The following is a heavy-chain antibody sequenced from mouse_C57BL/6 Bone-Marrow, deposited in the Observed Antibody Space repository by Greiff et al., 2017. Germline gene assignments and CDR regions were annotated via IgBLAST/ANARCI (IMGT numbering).Heavy chain of an antibody. D-gene: IGHD1-1*01. CDR2: IYPGSGST. V-gene: IGHV1-55*01. CDR1: GYTFTSYW. J-gene: IGHJ3*01. CDR3: ARSVTTVVAKAY. Sequence: QVQLQQPGAELVKPGASVKMSCKASGYTFTSYWITWVKQRPGQGLEWIGEIYPGSGSTNYNEKFKSKATLTVDTSSSTAYMQLSSLTSEDSAVYYCARSVTTVVAKAYWGQGTLVTVSA.